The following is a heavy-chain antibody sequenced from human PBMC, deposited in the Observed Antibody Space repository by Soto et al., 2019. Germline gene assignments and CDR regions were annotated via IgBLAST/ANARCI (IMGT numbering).Heavy chain of an antibody. D-gene: IGHD5-18*01. CDR2: ISGSGGST. CDR1: GFTFSSYA. J-gene: IGHJ4*02. V-gene: IGHV3-23*01. CDR3: AKGTRGVDTAIVDY. Sequence: GESLKISCAASGFTFSSYAMSWVRQAPGKGLEWVSAISGSGGSTYYADSVKGRFTISRDNSKNTLYLQMNSLRAEDTAVYYCAKGTRGVDTAIVDYWGQGTLVTVSS.